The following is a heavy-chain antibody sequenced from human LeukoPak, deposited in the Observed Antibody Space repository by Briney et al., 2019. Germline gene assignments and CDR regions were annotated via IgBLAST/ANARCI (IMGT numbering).Heavy chain of an antibody. CDR1: GFTFSGYH. CDR3: ARGGDRSSFLFDY. D-gene: IGHD6-13*01. CDR2: ISGSGGST. Sequence: GGSLRLSCAASGFTFSGYHMNWVRRAPGRGLEWVSAISGSGGSTYYADSVKGRFTISRDNSKNTLYLQMNSLRAEDTAVYYCARGGDRSSFLFDYWGQGTLVTVSS. J-gene: IGHJ4*02. V-gene: IGHV3-23*01.